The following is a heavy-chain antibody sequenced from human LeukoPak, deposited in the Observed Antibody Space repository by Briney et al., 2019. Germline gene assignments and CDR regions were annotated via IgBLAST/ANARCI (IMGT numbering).Heavy chain of an antibody. CDR2: IYHSGST. Sequence: SETLSLTYTVSGYSISSGYYWGWIRQPPGKGLEWIGSIYHSGSTYYNPSLKSRVTISVDTSKNQFSLKLSSVTAADTAVYYCARDRTWSSSWSRGLDPWGQGTLVTASS. CDR1: GYSISSGYY. V-gene: IGHV4-38-2*02. CDR3: ARDRTWSSSWSRGLDP. J-gene: IGHJ5*02. D-gene: IGHD6-13*01.